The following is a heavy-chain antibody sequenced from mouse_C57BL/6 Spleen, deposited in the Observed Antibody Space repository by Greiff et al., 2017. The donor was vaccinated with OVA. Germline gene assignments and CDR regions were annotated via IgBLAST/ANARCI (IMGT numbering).Heavy chain of an antibody. D-gene: IGHD1-1*01. CDR3: ARRGVTTVVDHWYFDV. CDR2: INPSNGGT. J-gene: IGHJ1*03. CDR1: GYTFTSYW. V-gene: IGHV1-53*01. Sequence: VQLQQPGTELVKPGASVKLSCKASGYTFTSYWMHWVKQRPGQGLEWIGNINPSNGGTNYNEKFKSKAILTVDKSSSTAYMQLSSLTSEDSAVYYCARRGVTTVVDHWYFDVWGTGTTVTVSS.